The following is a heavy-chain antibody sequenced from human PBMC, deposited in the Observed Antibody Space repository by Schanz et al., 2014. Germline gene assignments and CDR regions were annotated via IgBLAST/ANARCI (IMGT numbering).Heavy chain of an antibody. D-gene: IGHD3-10*01. Sequence: EVQLVESGGGLIQPGGSLRLSCAASGFIFGSSVMAWVRQAPGKGLEWVSGITGASDHIDYADSVRGRFTISRDNAENTLFLQMNSLRAEDTAVYYCAKGRFGELSAFDIWGQGTRVTVSS. V-gene: IGHV3-23*04. CDR1: GFIFGSSV. CDR2: ITGASDHI. J-gene: IGHJ3*02. CDR3: AKGRFGELSAFDI.